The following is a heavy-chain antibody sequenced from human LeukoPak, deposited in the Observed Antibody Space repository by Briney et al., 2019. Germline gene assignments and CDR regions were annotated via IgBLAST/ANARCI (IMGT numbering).Heavy chain of an antibody. D-gene: IGHD1-1*01. CDR1: GFTASSNY. Sequence: GGSLRLSCAASGFTASSNYMSWVRQAPGKGLEWVSVIYSGGSTYYADSVKGRFTISRDNSKNTLYLQMNSLRAEDTAVYYCARGMSVQLERRGYYYYYMDVWGKGTTVTVSS. V-gene: IGHV3-53*01. CDR3: ARGMSVQLERRGYYYYYMDV. J-gene: IGHJ6*03. CDR2: IYSGGST.